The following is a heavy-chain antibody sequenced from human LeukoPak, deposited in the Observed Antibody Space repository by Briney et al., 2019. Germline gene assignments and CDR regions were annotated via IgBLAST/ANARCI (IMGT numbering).Heavy chain of an antibody. CDR3: ARENTPIAAAGTPGPANDY. CDR2: IFGGGGT. Sequence: GGSLRLSCAAFGFTVSSNYMSWVRQAPGRGLEWVSVIFGGGGTYYGDSVKGRFTISRDNSKNTLYLQMNSLRAEDTAVYYCARENTPIAAAGTPGPANDYWGQGTLVTVSS. D-gene: IGHD6-13*01. CDR1: GFTVSSNY. V-gene: IGHV3-53*01. J-gene: IGHJ4*02.